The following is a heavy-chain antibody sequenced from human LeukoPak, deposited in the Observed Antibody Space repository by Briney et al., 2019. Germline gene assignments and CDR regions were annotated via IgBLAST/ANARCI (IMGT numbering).Heavy chain of an antibody. Sequence: GGSLRLSCAASGFTFSSYWMHWVRQGPGKGLVWVSRINSDGSSTSYADSVKGRFIISRDNAKNTLFLQMNSLRAEDTAVYYCARDYLVVASNWFDPWGQGTLVTVSS. D-gene: IGHD2-15*01. CDR2: INSDGSST. V-gene: IGHV3-74*01. J-gene: IGHJ5*02. CDR3: ARDYLVVASNWFDP. CDR1: GFTFSSYW.